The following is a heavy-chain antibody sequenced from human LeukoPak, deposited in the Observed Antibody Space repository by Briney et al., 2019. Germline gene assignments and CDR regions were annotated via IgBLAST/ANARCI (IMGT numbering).Heavy chain of an antibody. CDR2: ISSSGGNT. CDR3: AKDRGMFLVGYLDY. CDR1: GFTFSRYA. V-gene: IGHV3-23*01. J-gene: IGHJ4*02. D-gene: IGHD2-15*01. Sequence: AGSLRLSCAASGFTFSRYAMSWVRQAPGKGLELVSGISSSGGNTYYADSVKGRFTFSRDNSKNTKYLQMNSLRAADTAVYYCAKDRGMFLVGYLDYWGQGTLVTVSS.